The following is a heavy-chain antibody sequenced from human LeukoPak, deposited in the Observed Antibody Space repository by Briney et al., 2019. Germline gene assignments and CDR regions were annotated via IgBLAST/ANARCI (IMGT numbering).Heavy chain of an antibody. J-gene: IGHJ3*02. CDR2: INHSGST. D-gene: IGHD3-22*01. CDR1: GRSFSGYY. V-gene: IGHV4-34*01. CDR3: AVYDSSGYYPIDAFDI. Sequence: SETLSLTCAVYGRSFSGYYWGWIRQPPGKGLEWIGEINHSGSTNYNPSLKSRVTISVDTSKNQFSLKLSSVTAADTAVYYCAVYDSSGYYPIDAFDIWGQGTMVTVSS.